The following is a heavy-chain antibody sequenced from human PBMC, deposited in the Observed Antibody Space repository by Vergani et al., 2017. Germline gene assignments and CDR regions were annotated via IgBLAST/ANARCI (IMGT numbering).Heavy chain of an antibody. CDR2: IHYSENT. CDR1: FDSIRNLY. Sequence: QVQLQESGPGLVKSSETLSLTCSVSFDSIRNLYCNWIRQPPGKGLGWIGSIHYSENTNYNPSLKTRVIISVDTSKNQFSLTLTSVTAADTAVYYCASDTHSGQRADRWGQGILVTVTS. CDR3: ASDTHSGQRADR. J-gene: IGHJ5*02. D-gene: IGHD6-19*01. V-gene: IGHV4-59*11.